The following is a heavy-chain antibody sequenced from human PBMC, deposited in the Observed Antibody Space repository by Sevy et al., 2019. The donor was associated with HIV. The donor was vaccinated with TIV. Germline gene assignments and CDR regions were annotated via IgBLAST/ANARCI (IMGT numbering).Heavy chain of an antibody. D-gene: IGHD2-2*01. CDR2: INGTGST. V-gene: IGHV4-34*01. Sequence: SETLSLTCTVYGGSFSGYYWDWIRQSPGKGLEWIGEINGTGSTHYNPSLKSRVTISVDTSKNKFSLRLNSVTAADTAVYYCARATTVVVVPGVASWFDHWGQGTLVTVSS. CDR3: ARATTVVVVPGVASWFDH. J-gene: IGHJ5*02. CDR1: GGSFSGYY.